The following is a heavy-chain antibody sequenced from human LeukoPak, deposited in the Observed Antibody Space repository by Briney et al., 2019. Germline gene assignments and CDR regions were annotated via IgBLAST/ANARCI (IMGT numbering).Heavy chain of an antibody. Sequence: GGSLRLSCAASRFMFSSNWMSWVRLAPGKGLEWVANIKEDGTETYYVDSVKGRFTISRDNAKNSLYLQTNSLRVEDTAVYYCAKEGRSLQTYWGQGTLVTVSS. V-gene: IGHV3-7*03. CDR3: AKEGRSLQTY. CDR1: RFMFSSNW. D-gene: IGHD5-24*01. J-gene: IGHJ4*02. CDR2: IKEDGTET.